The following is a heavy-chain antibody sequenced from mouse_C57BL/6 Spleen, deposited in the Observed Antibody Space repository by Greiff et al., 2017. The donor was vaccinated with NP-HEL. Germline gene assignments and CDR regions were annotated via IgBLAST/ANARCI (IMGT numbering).Heavy chain of an antibody. J-gene: IGHJ2*01. CDR2: ISSGSSTI. V-gene: IGHV5-17*01. D-gene: IGHD1-1*01. CDR3: ARGSPHYYGSSPDY. CDR1: GFTFSDYG. Sequence: EVKLVESGGGLVKPGGSLKLSCAASGFTFSDYGMHWVRQAPEKGLEWVAYISSGSSTIYYADTVKGRFTISRDNAKNTLFLQMTSLRSEDTAMYYCARGSPHYYGSSPDYWGQCTTLTVSS.